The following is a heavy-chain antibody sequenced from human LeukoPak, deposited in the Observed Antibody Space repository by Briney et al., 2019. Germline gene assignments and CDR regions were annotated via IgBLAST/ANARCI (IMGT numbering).Heavy chain of an antibody. CDR1: GFTVSSNY. CDR3: ARDKWELPNYYYYYGMDV. D-gene: IGHD1-26*01. J-gene: IGHJ6*02. Sequence: GGSLRLSCAASGFTVSSNYMSWVRQAPGKGLEWVSVIYSGGSTYYADSVKGRFTISRDNSKNTLYLQMNSLRAEDTAVYYCARDKWELPNYYYYYGMDVWGQGTTVTVSS. CDR2: IYSGGST. V-gene: IGHV3-66*01.